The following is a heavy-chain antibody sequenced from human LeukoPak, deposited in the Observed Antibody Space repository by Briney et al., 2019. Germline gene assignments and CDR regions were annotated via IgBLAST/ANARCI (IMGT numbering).Heavy chain of an antibody. Sequence: SETLPLTCAVYGGSFSGYYWSWIRQPPGKGLEWIGEINHSGSTNYNPSLKSRVTISVDTSKNQFSLKLSSVTAADTAVYYCARLGSGSYYWDFDYWGQGTLVTVSS. J-gene: IGHJ4*02. V-gene: IGHV4-34*01. CDR1: GGSFSGYY. CDR3: ARLGSGSYYWDFDY. D-gene: IGHD3-10*01. CDR2: INHSGST.